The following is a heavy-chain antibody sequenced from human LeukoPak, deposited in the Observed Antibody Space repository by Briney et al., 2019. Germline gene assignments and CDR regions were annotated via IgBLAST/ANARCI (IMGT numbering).Heavy chain of an antibody. CDR1: GYTFTSYV. Sequence: GASVKVSCKASGYTFTSYVINWVRQATGQGLEWMGWMNPNSGNTGYARKFQGRVTMTRNTSISTAYMELSSLRSEDTAVYYCARLLYNWFYPWGQGTLVTVSS. V-gene: IGHV1-8*01. J-gene: IGHJ5*02. CDR3: ARLLYNWFYP. CDR2: MNPNSGNT.